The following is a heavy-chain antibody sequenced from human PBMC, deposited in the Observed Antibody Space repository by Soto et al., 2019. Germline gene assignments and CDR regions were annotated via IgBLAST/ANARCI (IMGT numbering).Heavy chain of an antibody. Sequence: GGSLRLSCAASGFTFSSYEMNWVRQAPGKGLEWVSYISSSGSTIYYADSVKGRFTISRDNAKNSLYLQMNSLRAEDTDVYYCARVRGPSTRAVAGTGACDIWGQGTMVTVSS. V-gene: IGHV3-48*03. CDR2: ISSSGSTI. J-gene: IGHJ3*02. CDR3: ARVRGPSTRAVAGTGACDI. CDR1: GFTFSSYE. D-gene: IGHD6-19*01.